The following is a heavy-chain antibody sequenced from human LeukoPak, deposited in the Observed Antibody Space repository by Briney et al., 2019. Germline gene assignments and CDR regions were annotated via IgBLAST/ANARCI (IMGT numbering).Heavy chain of an antibody. CDR1: GGSFSGYY. CDR3: ARATYSSGWTFDY. Sequence: PSETLSLTCAVYGGSFSGYYWSWIRRPPGKGLEWIGEINHSGSTNYNPSLKSRVTISVDTSKNQFSLKLSSVTAADTAVYYRARATYSSGWTFDYWGQGTLVTVSS. D-gene: IGHD6-19*01. CDR2: INHSGST. V-gene: IGHV4-34*01. J-gene: IGHJ4*02.